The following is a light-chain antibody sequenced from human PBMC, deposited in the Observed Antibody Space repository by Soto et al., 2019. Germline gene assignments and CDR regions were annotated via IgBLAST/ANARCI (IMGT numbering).Light chain of an antibody. CDR1: SSNIGAGYD. V-gene: IGLV1-40*01. CDR2: GNN. J-gene: IGLJ1*01. CDR3: QSFDSSLSGYV. Sequence: QSVLTQPPSLSGAPGQRVTISCTGSSSNIGAGYDVHWYQQLPGTAPKLLIYGNNNRPSGVPDRFSGSKSGTSASLAITGLQAEDEAVYYCQSFDSSLSGYVFGTGTKVTVL.